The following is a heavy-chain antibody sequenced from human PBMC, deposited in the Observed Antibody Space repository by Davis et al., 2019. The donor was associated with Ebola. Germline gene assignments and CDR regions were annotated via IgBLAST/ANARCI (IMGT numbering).Heavy chain of an antibody. J-gene: IGHJ4*02. Sequence: GESLKISCAASGFTFSGSGMHWVRQAPGKGLEWVAVIWSDGNTKYYADSVKGRFTISRDNSRNTLYLQMNSLRADDTAVYYCARESPIEAADTGTFDYWGQGTLVTVSS. V-gene: IGHV3-33*01. CDR3: ARESPIEAADTGTFDY. CDR1: GFTFSGSG. CDR2: IWSDGNTK. D-gene: IGHD6-13*01.